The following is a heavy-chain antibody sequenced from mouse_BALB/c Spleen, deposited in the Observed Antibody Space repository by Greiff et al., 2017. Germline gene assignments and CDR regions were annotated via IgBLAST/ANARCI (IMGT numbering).Heavy chain of an antibody. D-gene: IGHD1-1*02. CDR1: GYSFTDYN. J-gene: IGHJ4*01. Sequence: VQLQQSGSELVKPGASVKVSCKASGYSFTDYNMYWVKQSHGKSLEWIGYIDPYNGGTSYNQKFKGKATLTVDKSSSTAFMHLNSLTSKDSAVYFYARGGDSYVRYTMDYWGQGTTGTVAS. CDR2: IDPYNGGT. CDR3: ARGGDSYVRYTMDY. V-gene: IGHV1S135*01.